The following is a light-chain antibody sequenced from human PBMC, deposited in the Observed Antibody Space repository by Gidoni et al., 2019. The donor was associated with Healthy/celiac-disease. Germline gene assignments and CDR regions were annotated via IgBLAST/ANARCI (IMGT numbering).Light chain of an antibody. CDR2: KAS. J-gene: IGKJ4*01. CDR3: QQYNSYSPLT. Sequence: DIQMTQSPSTLSTSVGDRVTITCRASQRISSWLAWYQQKPGKAPKLLIYKASSLESGVQSRFSGSGSGTAFTLLISSLQPDDFATYYCQQYNSYSPLTFGGGTKVEIK. CDR1: QRISSW. V-gene: IGKV1-5*03.